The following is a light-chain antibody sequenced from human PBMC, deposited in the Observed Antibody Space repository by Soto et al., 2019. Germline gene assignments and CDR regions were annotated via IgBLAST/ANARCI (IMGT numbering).Light chain of an antibody. J-gene: IGLJ1*01. Sequence: QAVVTQEPSLTVSPGGTVTLTCASSTGAVTSGYYPNWFQQKPGQAPRALLYSTSNKHSWTPARFSGSLLGGKAALTLSGVQPEDEAEYYCLLYYGGAYVFGTGTQLTVL. CDR3: LLYYGGAYV. CDR1: TGAVTSGYY. V-gene: IGLV7-43*01. CDR2: STS.